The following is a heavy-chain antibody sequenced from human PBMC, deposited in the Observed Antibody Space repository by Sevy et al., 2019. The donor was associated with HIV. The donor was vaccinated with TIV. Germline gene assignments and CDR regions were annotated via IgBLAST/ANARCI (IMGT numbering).Heavy chain of an antibody. D-gene: IGHD2-2*01. V-gene: IGHV3-13*01. Sequence: GGSLRLSCAASGFTFSGDDMHWVRQPTGKGLEWVSGIGVGGDTYYAASVKGRFSISRENAESSLYLQMDSLRPGDTAVYYCTREVATCDSTNWFKHFDSWGQGTMVTVSS. CDR3: TREVATCDSTNWFKHFDS. CDR2: IGVGGDT. CDR1: GFTFSGDD. J-gene: IGHJ4*02.